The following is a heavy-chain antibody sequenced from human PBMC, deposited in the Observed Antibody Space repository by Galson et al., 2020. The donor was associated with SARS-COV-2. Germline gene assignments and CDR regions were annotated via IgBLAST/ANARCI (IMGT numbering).Heavy chain of an antibody. CDR3: ARIHGSYFDY. D-gene: IGHD3-10*01. CDR2: LFHTGTT. J-gene: IGHJ4*02. CDR1: GYSISSGNY. V-gene: IGHV4-38-2*01. Sequence: SETLSLTCAVAGYSISSGNYWGWVRQSPGKGLEWIGNLFHTGTTNYNPSLKSRVTMSVDTSRNQFSLNLSSVTAADTAVYYCARIHGSYFDYWGQGILVTVSS.